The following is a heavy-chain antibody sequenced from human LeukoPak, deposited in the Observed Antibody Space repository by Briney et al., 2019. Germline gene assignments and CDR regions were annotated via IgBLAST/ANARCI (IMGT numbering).Heavy chain of an antibody. J-gene: IGHJ4*02. Sequence: SVKVSCKTSGGTLTTYPISWVRQAPGQGLEWMGGIIPSVGRTHSLQRFQGRVTITADESTYTAYMELSSLRFEDTAVYYCATPNFGGDSVYFDFWGQGTLVTVSS. CDR2: IIPSVGRT. CDR3: ATPNFGGDSVYFDF. D-gene: IGHD4-23*01. CDR1: GGTLTTYP. V-gene: IGHV1-69*13.